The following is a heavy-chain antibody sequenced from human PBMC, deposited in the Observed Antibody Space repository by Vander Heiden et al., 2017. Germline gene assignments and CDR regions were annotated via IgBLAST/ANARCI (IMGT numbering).Heavy chain of an antibody. D-gene: IGHD6-6*01. CDR2: ISYDGSSK. Sequence: QVQLVDSGGGVVQPGRPLRLSCAASGFAFSVYAMHWVRQAPGKGPEWVSSISYDGSSKYYADSVKGRFTISRDNSNNTVYLQMKSLRGEDTSVYYCSRGADCSSSGREFDQWGQGTLVQVSS. J-gene: IGHJ4*02. CDR3: SRGADCSSSGREFDQ. CDR1: GFAFSVYA. V-gene: IGHV3-30-3*01.